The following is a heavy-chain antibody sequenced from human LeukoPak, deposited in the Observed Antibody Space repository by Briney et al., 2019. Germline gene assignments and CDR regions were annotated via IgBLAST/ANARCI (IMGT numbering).Heavy chain of an antibody. Sequence: PSETLSLTCAVSGGSISSGGYSWSWIRQPLGKGLEWIGYIYHSGSTYYNPSLKSRVTISVDRSKNQFSLKLSSVTAADTAVYYCARAEHDYGDYSDAFDIWGQGTMVTVSS. D-gene: IGHD4-17*01. J-gene: IGHJ3*02. CDR2: IYHSGST. CDR1: GGSISSGGYS. V-gene: IGHV4-30-2*01. CDR3: ARAEHDYGDYSDAFDI.